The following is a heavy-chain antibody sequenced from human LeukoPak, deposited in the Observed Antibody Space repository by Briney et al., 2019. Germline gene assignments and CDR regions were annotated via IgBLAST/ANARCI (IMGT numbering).Heavy chain of an antibody. J-gene: IGHJ4*02. Sequence: GGSLRLSCAASGFTFSTFAMIWVRQPPGKGLEWVSSIFPSGGEIHYADSVRGRFTISRDNSKSTLSLQMNSLRAEDTAIYYCATYRQVLLPFESWGQGTLVSVSS. D-gene: IGHD2-8*02. V-gene: IGHV3-23*01. CDR3: ATYRQVLLPFES. CDR1: GFTFSTFA. CDR2: IFPSGGEI.